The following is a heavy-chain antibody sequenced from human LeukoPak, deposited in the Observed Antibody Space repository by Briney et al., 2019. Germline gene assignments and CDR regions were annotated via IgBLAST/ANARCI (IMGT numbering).Heavy chain of an antibody. D-gene: IGHD3-16*01. CDR3: ARGGIGGVDY. CDR1: GGSISSSSYY. CDR2: IYYSGST. J-gene: IGHJ4*02. Sequence: SETLSLTCTVSGGSISSSSYYRGWFRQPPGKGLEWIGSIYYSGSTYYNPSLKSRVTISVDTSKNQFSLKLSSVTAADTAVYYCARGGIGGVDYWGQGTLVTVSS. V-gene: IGHV4-39*07.